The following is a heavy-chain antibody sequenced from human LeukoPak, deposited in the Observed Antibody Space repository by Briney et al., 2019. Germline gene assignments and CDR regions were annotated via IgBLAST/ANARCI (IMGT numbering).Heavy chain of an antibody. V-gene: IGHV6-1*01. CDR3: ARGKYTSFDN. CDR2: TYYRSKWSF. J-gene: IGHJ4*02. D-gene: IGHD6-19*01. CDR1: GDSIFTNNVA. Sequence: SQTLSLTCAISGDSIFTNNVAWNWIRQSPSRGLEWLGRTYYRSKWSFDYAVSVKSRITINADTSKNHFSLQLSSVTPEDTAVYYCARGKYTSFDNWGQGTLVTVSS.